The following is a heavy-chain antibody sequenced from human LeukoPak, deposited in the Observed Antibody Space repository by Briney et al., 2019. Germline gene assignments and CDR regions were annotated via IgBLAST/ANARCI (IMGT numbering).Heavy chain of an antibody. CDR1: GFTFSSYG. V-gene: IGHV3-23*01. Sequence: PGRSLRLSCAASGFTFSSYGMHWVRQAPGKGLEWGAAISGSGGSTYYADSVKGRFTISRENSKNTLYLQMNSLRAGDPAVYYCAKAAGYSYGYAYWGQGTLVTVSS. D-gene: IGHD5-18*01. J-gene: IGHJ4*02. CDR3: AKAAGYSYGYAY. CDR2: ISGSGGST.